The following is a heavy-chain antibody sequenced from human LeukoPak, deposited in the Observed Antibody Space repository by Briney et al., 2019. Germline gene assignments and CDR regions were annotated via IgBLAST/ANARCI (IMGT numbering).Heavy chain of an antibody. V-gene: IGHV1-46*01. CDR1: GYTFTSYY. D-gene: IGHD6-6*01. CDR2: INPSGGST. Sequence: ASVKVSCKASGYTFTSYYMHWVRQAPGQGLEWMGIINPSGGSTSYAQKFQGRVTITADESTSTAYMELSSLRSEDTAVYYCAISSSGLHYWGQGTLVTVSS. CDR3: AISSSGLHY. J-gene: IGHJ4*02.